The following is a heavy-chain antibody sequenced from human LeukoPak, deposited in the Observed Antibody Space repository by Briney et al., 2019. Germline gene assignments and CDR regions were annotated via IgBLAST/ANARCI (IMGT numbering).Heavy chain of an antibody. V-gene: IGHV3-11*06. D-gene: IGHD3-10*01. CDR2: ISSSSSYT. J-gene: IGHJ4*02. Sequence: KPGGSLRLSCAASGFTSSDYYMSWIRQAPGKGLEWVSYISSSSSYTNYADSVEGRFTISRDNAKNSLYLQMNSLRAEDTAVYYCARDQYYGSGSYYVNWGQGTLVTVSS. CDR3: ARDQYYGSGSYYVN. CDR1: GFTSSDYY.